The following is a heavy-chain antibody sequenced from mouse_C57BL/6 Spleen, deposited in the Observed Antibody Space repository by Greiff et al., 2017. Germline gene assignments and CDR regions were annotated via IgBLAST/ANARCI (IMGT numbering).Heavy chain of an antibody. V-gene: IGHV5-16*01. Sequence: EVKLVESEGGLVQPGSSMKLSCTASGFTFSDYYMAWVRQVPEKGLEWVANINYDGSSTYYLDSLKSRFIISRDNAKNILYLQMSSLKSEDTATYYCAREAYGSSSFDYWGQGTTLTVSS. D-gene: IGHD1-1*01. CDR1: GFTFSDYY. CDR2: INYDGSST. J-gene: IGHJ2*01. CDR3: AREAYGSSSFDY.